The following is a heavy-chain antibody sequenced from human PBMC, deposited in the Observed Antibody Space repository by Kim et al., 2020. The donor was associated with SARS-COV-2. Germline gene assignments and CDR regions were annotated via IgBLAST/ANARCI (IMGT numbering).Heavy chain of an antibody. J-gene: IGHJ4*02. V-gene: IGHV3-23*01. D-gene: IGHD3-10*01. CDR3: AKAKSSGSYY. CDR2: ST. Sequence: STYYADSVKGRFTISRDNSKNTLYLQMNSLRAEDTAVYYCAKAKSSGSYYWGQGTLVTVSS.